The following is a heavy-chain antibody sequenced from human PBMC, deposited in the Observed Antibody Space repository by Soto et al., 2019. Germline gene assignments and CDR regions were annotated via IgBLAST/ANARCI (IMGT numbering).Heavy chain of an antibody. V-gene: IGHV4-34*01. Sequence: SETLSLTCAVYGGSFSGYYWSWIRQPPGKGLEWIGEINHSGSTNYNPSLKSRVTISVDTSKNQFSLKLSSVTAADTAVYYCARGWTVYVWGSYRTDGPGAFDIWGQGTMVTVSS. CDR3: ARGWTVYVWGSYRTDGPGAFDI. CDR2: INHSGST. CDR1: GGSFSGYY. J-gene: IGHJ3*02. D-gene: IGHD3-16*02.